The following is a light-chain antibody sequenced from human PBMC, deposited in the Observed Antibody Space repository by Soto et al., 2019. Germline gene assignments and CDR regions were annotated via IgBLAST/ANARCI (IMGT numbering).Light chain of an antibody. Sequence: EIVLTQSPGTLSLSPGERATLSCRASQTLNSRRLAWYQQKPGQAPRLLIYGASSRATDIPDRFSGSGSGADFTLTISTLEPEDFALYYCQQYGSSRTFGQGTKVEIK. V-gene: IGKV3-20*01. CDR3: QQYGSSRT. CDR2: GAS. J-gene: IGKJ1*01. CDR1: QTLNSRR.